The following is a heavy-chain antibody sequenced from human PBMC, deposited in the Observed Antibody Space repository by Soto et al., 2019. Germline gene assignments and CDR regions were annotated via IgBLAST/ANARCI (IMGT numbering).Heavy chain of an antibody. CDR3: ARSRRQWLVRFDY. D-gene: IGHD6-19*01. V-gene: IGHV4-59*08. Sequence: QVQLQESGPGLVKPSETLSLTCTVSGGSISSYYWSWIRQPPGKGLEWIGYIYYSGSTNYNPSLKSRVTISVDTSKNQSSLKLSSVTAADTAVYYCARSRRQWLVRFDYWGQGTLVTVSS. CDR1: GGSISSYY. CDR2: IYYSGST. J-gene: IGHJ4*02.